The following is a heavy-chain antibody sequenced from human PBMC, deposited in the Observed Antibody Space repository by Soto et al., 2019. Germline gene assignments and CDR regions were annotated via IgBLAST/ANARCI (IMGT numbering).Heavy chain of an antibody. V-gene: IGHV3-7*01. CDR2: IRQDGSEK. CDR1: GFTFSNYW. J-gene: IGHJ4*02. Sequence: VGSLRLSCVASGFTFSNYWMSWVRQAPGKGLEWVANIRQDGSEKHYVDSVKGRFTISRDNAKNSLDLQMNSLRAEDTAVFYCARSRATGYHYPWHFDYWGQGTLVTVSS. D-gene: IGHD3-9*01. CDR3: ARSRATGYHYPWHFDY.